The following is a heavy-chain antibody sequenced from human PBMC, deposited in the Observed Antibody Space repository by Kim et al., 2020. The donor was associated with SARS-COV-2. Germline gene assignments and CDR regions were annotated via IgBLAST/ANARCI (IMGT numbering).Heavy chain of an antibody. J-gene: IGHJ5*02. V-gene: IGHV1-3*01. CDR3: ARDPYSSSWYLGGWFDP. CDR1: GYTFTSYA. Sequence: ASVKVSCKASGYTFTSYAMHWVRQAPGQRLEWMGWINAGNGNKKYSQKFQGRVTITRETSASTAYMELSSLRSEDTAVYYCARDPYSSSWYLGGWFDPWGQGTLVTVSS. CDR2: INAGNGNK. D-gene: IGHD6-13*01.